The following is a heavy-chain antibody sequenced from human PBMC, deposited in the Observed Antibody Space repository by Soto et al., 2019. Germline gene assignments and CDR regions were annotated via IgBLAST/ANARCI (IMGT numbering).Heavy chain of an antibody. Sequence: PSETLSLTCTVSGGSICSYYWSWIRQPPGKGLEWIGYIYYSGSTNYNPSLKSRVTISVDTSKNQFSLKLSSVTAADTAVYYCARAYDFWSGSPGAFDIWGQGTMVTVS. CDR3: ARAYDFWSGSPGAFDI. J-gene: IGHJ3*02. V-gene: IGHV4-59*08. CDR2: IYYSGST. D-gene: IGHD3-3*01. CDR1: GGSICSYY.